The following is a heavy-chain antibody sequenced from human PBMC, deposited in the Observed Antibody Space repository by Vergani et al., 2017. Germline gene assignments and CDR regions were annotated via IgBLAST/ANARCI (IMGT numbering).Heavy chain of an antibody. V-gene: IGHV3-23*01. CDR1: GFTFSSYA. J-gene: IGHJ4*02. Sequence: EVQLLESGGGLVQPGGSLRLSCAASGFTFSSYAMSWVRQAPGKGLEWVSAISGSGGSTYYADSVKGRFTISRDNSKNTLYLQMNSLRAEDTAVYYCAKDRGYYDRSGYYYGDYWGQGTLVTVSS. D-gene: IGHD3-22*01. CDR3: AKDRGYYDRSGYYYGDY. CDR2: ISGSGGST.